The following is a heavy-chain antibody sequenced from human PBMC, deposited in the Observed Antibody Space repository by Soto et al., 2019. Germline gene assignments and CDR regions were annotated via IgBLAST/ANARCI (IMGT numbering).Heavy chain of an antibody. J-gene: IGHJ5*02. V-gene: IGHV4-39*01. CDR1: GGSISSSSYY. CDR3: ARPFIVGATRGWFDP. Sequence: PSETLSLTCTVSGGSISSSSYYWGWIRQPPGKGLEWIGSIYYSGSTYYNPSLKSRVTISVDTSKNQFSLKLSSVTAADTAVYYCARPFIVGATRGWFDPWGQGTLVTVSS. CDR2: IYYSGST. D-gene: IGHD1-26*01.